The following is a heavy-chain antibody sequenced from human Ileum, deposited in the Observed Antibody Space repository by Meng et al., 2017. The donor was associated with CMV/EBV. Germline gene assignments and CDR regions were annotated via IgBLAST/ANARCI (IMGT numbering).Heavy chain of an antibody. CDR2: IYHSGIT. V-gene: IGHV4-59*01. J-gene: IGHJ4*02. D-gene: IGHD2/OR15-2a*01. CDR1: GGVISSYY. Sequence: QLQLQESGPGLAKPSETLSLTCSLSGGVISSYYWTWIRQPPGKGLEWIGYIYHSGITNYNPSLRSRFTISVVTSKNQFSLKLNSVTAADTAIYYCARGRIYYDYWGRGALVTVSS. CDR3: ARGRIYYDY.